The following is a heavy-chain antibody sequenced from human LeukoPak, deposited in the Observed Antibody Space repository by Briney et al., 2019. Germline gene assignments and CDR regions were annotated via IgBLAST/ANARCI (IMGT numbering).Heavy chain of an antibody. Sequence: PGGSLRLSCAASGFSFSNAWMSWVRQAPGKGLEWVGRIKSRTDGGTPDYAAPVKGRLTISRDDSKNTLYLQMNSLKTEDTAVYYCTTCPPLLAGSDFDYWGQGTLVTVSS. J-gene: IGHJ4*02. V-gene: IGHV3-15*01. CDR1: GFSFSNAW. CDR3: TTCPPLLAGSDFDY. D-gene: IGHD3-10*01. CDR2: IKSRTDGGTP.